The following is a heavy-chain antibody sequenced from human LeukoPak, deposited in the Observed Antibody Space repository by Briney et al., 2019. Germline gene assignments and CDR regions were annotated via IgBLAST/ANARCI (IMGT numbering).Heavy chain of an antibody. J-gene: IGHJ4*02. V-gene: IGHV3-48*01. D-gene: IGHD1-26*01. CDR2: ISSSSSTI. CDR1: GFTFSSYG. Sequence: SGGSLRLSCAASGFTFSSYGMSWVRQAPGKGLEWVSYISSSSSTIYYADSVKGRFTISRDNAKNSLYLQMNSLRAEDTAVYYCARRYLVGATGFDYWGQGTLVTVSS. CDR3: ARRYLVGATGFDY.